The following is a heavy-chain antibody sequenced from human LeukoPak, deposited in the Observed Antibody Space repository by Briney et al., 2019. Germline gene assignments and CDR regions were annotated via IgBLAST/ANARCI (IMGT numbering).Heavy chain of an antibody. Sequence: PSETLSLTRSVPIDSITNYYWSWIRQPPGKGLEWIGFIYHSGNTNKNPSLTTRVTMSVDTSKNQFSLKLSSVTAADTAVYYCARGEDGYNDFDYWGQGTLVTVSS. V-gene: IGHV4-59*12. CDR1: IDSITNYY. CDR2: IYHSGNT. CDR3: ARGEDGYNDFDY. J-gene: IGHJ4*02. D-gene: IGHD5-24*01.